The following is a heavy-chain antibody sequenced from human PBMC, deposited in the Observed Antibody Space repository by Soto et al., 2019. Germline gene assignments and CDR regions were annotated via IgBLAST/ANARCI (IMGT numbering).Heavy chain of an antibody. CDR2: IYYSGST. CDR3: ARDLVYCGGDCYRYFDY. J-gene: IGHJ4*02. V-gene: IGHV4-59*01. CDR1: GGSISSYY. D-gene: IGHD2-21*02. Sequence: SETLSLTCTVSGGSISSYYWSWIRQPPGKGLEWIGYIYYSGSTNYNPSLKSRVTISVDTSKNQFSLKLSSVTAADTAVYYCARDLVYCGGDCYRYFDYWGQGTLVTVSS.